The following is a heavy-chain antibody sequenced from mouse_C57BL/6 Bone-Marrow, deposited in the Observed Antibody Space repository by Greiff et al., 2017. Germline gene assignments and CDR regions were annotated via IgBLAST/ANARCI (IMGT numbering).Heavy chain of an antibody. J-gene: IGHJ3*01. CDR1: GYSITSGYY. CDR3: ARRGLRSFAY. CDR2: ISYDGSN. D-gene: IGHD1-1*01. V-gene: IGHV3-6*01. Sequence: EVKLQESGPGLVKPSQSLSLTCSVTGYSITSGYYWNWIRQFPGNKLEWMGYISYDGSNNYNPSLKNRISITRDTSKNQFFLKLNSVTTEDTATYYCARRGLRSFAYWGQGTLVTVSA.